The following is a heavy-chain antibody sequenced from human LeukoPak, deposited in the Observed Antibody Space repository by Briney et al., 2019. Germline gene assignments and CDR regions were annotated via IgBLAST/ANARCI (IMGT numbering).Heavy chain of an antibody. D-gene: IGHD6-13*01. CDR2: ISYDGSNK. CDR1: GFTLSSYA. CDR3: ARDRRSSSWFPNYYYYGMDV. Sequence: GGSLRLSCAASGFTLSSYAMHWVRQAPGKGLEWVAVISYDGSNKYCADSVKGRYTISRDNSKNTLYLQVNSLRTEDTAVYYCARDRRSSSWFPNYYYYGMDVWGQGTTVTVSS. J-gene: IGHJ6*02. V-gene: IGHV3-30-3*01.